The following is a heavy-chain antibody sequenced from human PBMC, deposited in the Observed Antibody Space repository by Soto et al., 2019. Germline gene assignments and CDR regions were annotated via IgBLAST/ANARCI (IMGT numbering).Heavy chain of an antibody. J-gene: IGHJ4*02. Sequence: QVQLQQRGAGLLKPSETLSLTCAVYGGSFSGYYWSWIRQPPGKGLEWIGEINHSGSTNYNPSLKSRVTISVGTSKNQFSLKLSSGTVADTAVYYCARLTWLRFFFDYWGQGTLVTVAS. D-gene: IGHD5-12*01. CDR1: GGSFSGYY. V-gene: IGHV4-34*01. CDR3: ARLTWLRFFFDY. CDR2: INHSGST.